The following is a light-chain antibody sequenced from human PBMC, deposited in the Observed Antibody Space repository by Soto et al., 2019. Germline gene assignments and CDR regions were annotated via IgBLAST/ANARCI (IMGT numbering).Light chain of an antibody. J-gene: IGKJ2*01. CDR2: SAF. Sequence: DIVLTQSPGTLPLSPGERGTLSCRARQSVSSNYLAWYQQKPGQPPRLLIYSAFSRATGIPDRFSGSGSATDITLTISRLEPEDFAVYYCQQYGSSPPYTFGQGTKLEIK. CDR1: QSVSSNY. V-gene: IGKV3-20*01. CDR3: QQYGSSPPYT.